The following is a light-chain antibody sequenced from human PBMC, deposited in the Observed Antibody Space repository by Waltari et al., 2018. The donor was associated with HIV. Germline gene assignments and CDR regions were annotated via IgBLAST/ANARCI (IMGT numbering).Light chain of an antibody. CDR2: SAS. V-gene: IGKV3-15*01. Sequence: DIVMTQSPATLSVSPGERATLSCRASQNIKSNLAWFQQLPGQAPRLLISSASNRATDIPPRFRGSGSGTDFTLTISSLQSEDFAIYYCQEYETWTKTFGQGTKVEMK. J-gene: IGKJ1*01. CDR3: QEYETWTKT. CDR1: QNIKSN.